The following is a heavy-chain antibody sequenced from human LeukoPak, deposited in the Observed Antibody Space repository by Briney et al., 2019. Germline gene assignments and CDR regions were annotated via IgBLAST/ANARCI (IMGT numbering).Heavy chain of an antibody. V-gene: IGHV3-23*01. CDR1: GFTFISYA. D-gene: IGHD3-3*01. Sequence: PGGSLRLSCVGTGFTFISYAMTWIRQAPGKGLEWVADIGGSGSSAFYADSVKGRFTISRDNAKSTLYVEMHSLRVEDTAVYFCAKLADFWSGYYSSFYYYYMDVWGKGTAVTVSS. CDR2: IGGSGSSA. J-gene: IGHJ6*03. CDR3: AKLADFWSGYYSSFYYYYMDV.